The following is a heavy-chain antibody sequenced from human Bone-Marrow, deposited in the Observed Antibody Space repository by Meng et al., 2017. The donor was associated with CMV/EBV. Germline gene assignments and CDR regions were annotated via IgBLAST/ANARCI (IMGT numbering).Heavy chain of an antibody. D-gene: IGHD3-22*01. V-gene: IGHV1-2*02. CDR2: INPNSGGT. CDR3: ARGSITMIVVGYGMAV. Sequence: ASVKVSCKASGYTFTGYYMHWVRQAPGQGLEWMGWINPNSGGTNYAQKFQGRVTMTRDTSISTAYMELRRLRYDDTAVYYCARGSITMIVVGYGMAVWGPGNTVNVSS. CDR1: GYTFTGYY. J-gene: IGHJ6*02.